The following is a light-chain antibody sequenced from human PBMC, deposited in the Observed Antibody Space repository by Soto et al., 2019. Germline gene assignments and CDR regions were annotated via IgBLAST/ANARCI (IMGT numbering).Light chain of an antibody. CDR2: SNN. J-gene: IGLJ2*01. CDR3: VAWDDSLNGYVV. CDR1: SSNIGSNT. Sequence: QSVLTQPPSASGTPGQRVTISCSGSSSNIGSNTVNWYQQLPGTAPKLVIYSNNQRPSGVPDRFSGSKSGTSASLAISGLQSEYEADYYCVAWDDSLNGYVVFGGGT. V-gene: IGLV1-44*01.